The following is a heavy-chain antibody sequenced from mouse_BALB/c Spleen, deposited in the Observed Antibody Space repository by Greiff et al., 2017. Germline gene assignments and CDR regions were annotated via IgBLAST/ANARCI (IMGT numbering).Heavy chain of an antibody. CDR3: ARDSGNYQAWFAY. CDR1: GFSLTSYG. CDR2: IWAGGST. D-gene: IGHD2-1*01. Sequence: QVQLKQSGPGLVAPSQSLSITCTVSGFSLTSYGVHWVRQPPGKGLEWLGVIWAGGSTNYNSALMSRLSISKDNSKSQVFLKMNSLQTDDTAMYYCARDSGNYQAWFAYWGQGTLVTVSA. J-gene: IGHJ3*01. V-gene: IGHV2-9*02.